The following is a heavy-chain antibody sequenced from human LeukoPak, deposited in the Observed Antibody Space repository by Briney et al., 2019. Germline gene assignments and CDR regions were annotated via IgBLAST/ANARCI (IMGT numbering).Heavy chain of an antibody. D-gene: IGHD2-21*02. CDR1: GGSISSGGYY. CDR2: IYYSGST. Sequence: PSETLSLTCTVSGGSISSGGYYCSWIRQHPGKGLEWIGDIYYSGSTYYNPSLKSRVTISVDTSKNQFSLKLSSVTAADTAVYYCARDRSGVTDYWGQGTLVTVSS. J-gene: IGHJ4*02. CDR3: ARDRSGVTDY. V-gene: IGHV4-31*03.